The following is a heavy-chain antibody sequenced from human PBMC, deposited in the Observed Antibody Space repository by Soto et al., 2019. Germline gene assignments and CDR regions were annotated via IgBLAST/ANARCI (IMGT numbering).Heavy chain of an antibody. V-gene: IGHV3-23*01. D-gene: IGHD4-17*01. Sequence: EVQLLESGGGLVQPGGSLRLSCAASGFTFSSYAMSWVRQAPGKGLEWVSAISGSGGSTYYADSVKGRFTISRDNTKNTLYLQMNSLRADDTAVYYCAKKGVVADYGDDADMDVWGQGTTVTVSS. J-gene: IGHJ6*02. CDR3: AKKGVVADYGDDADMDV. CDR1: GFTFSSYA. CDR2: ISGSGGST.